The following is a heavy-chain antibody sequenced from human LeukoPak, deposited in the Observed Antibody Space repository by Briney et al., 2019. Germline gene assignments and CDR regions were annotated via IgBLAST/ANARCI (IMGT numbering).Heavy chain of an antibody. CDR2: IYYSGST. CDR3: EREAGGCCWWDY. D-gene: IGHD2-8*02. Sequence: SETLSLTCTVPGVSISSYYWSWIRQPPGKGLEWIGYIYYSGSTNYNPSLKSRVTISVDTSKNQFSLKLSSVTAADTAVYYCEREAGGCCWWDYWGQGSLVSVSS. CDR1: GVSISSYY. J-gene: IGHJ4*02. V-gene: IGHV4-59*01.